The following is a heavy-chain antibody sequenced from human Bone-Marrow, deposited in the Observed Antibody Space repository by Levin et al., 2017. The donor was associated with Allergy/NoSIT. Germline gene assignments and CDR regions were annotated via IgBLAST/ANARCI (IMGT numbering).Heavy chain of an antibody. CDR2: INPSGGST. CDR1: GYTFTSYY. V-gene: IGHV1-46*01. J-gene: IGHJ3*02. Sequence: GESLKISCKASGYTFTSYYMHWVRQAPGQGLEWMGIINPSGGSTSYAQKFQGRVTMTRDTSTSTVYMELSSLRSEDTAVYYCARDIGRVGMVRGVLPADAFDSWGQGTMVTVSS. D-gene: IGHD3-10*01. CDR3: ARDIGRVGMVRGVLPADAFDS.